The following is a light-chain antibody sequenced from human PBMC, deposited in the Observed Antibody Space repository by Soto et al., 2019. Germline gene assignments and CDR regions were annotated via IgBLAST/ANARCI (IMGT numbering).Light chain of an antibody. CDR3: QEYTSAT. Sequence: DIQMTQSPSTLSASVGDRVTITCRAGQSISDWLAWYKQIPGKAPKLLIFDASTLQSGVPSRFSGSGSGTEFTLTISSLQPDDFGTYYCQEYTSATFGRGNRLEIK. J-gene: IGKJ2*01. CDR2: DAS. CDR1: QSISDW. V-gene: IGKV1-5*01.